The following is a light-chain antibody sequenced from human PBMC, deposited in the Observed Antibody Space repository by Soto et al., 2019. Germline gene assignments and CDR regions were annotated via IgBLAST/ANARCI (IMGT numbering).Light chain of an antibody. V-gene: IGKV1-39*01. CDR3: QQSYSTPQT. CDR1: QSFSGF. Sequence: DIQMTQSPSALSASVGDEVTITCRASQSFSGFLNWYQQKPGKAPNLLIYAASTLQRGVPSRFSGSGSGTDFTLTISSLQPEDAPTYYCQQSYSTPQTFGQGTKV. J-gene: IGKJ1*01. CDR2: AAS.